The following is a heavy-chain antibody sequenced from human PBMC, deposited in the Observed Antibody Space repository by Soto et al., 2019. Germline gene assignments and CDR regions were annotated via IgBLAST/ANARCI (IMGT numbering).Heavy chain of an antibody. V-gene: IGHV3-23*01. CDR1: GFTFNNYA. D-gene: IGHD3-16*01. CDR3: VKTRLAGGFDY. J-gene: IGHJ4*02. Sequence: EEQLLDSGGGLVQPGGSLRLSYAASGFTFNNYAMSWVRQAPGKGLEWVSSISASGGSTNYADSVKGRFTISRDNSENTVYLQMNSLRAEDTAVYYCVKTRLAGGFDYWGQGSLVTVSS. CDR2: ISASGGST.